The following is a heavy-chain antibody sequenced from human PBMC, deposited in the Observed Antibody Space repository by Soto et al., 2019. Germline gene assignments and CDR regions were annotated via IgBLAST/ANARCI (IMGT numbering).Heavy chain of an antibody. CDR1: GGSIISRDYY. V-gene: IGHV4-39*02. J-gene: IGHJ5*02. Sequence: QVPLQEPGPGLVKPSETLSLTCSVSGGSIISRDYYWVWVRRAPGRGPQWIGNIFYNGRTDYNPSLQSRVTSSVDTSKNHFSLKLASVTVADTAIYYCARGGMRADDQSDWFDPWGRGTPVTVSS. CDR2: IFYNGRT. D-gene: IGHD3-10*01. CDR3: ARGGMRADDQSDWFDP.